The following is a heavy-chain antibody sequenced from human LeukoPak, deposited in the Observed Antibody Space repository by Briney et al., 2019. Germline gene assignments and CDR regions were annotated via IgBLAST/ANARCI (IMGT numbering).Heavy chain of an antibody. CDR3: AKDVHYIQSDY. CDR2: IKQDGSEK. CDR1: GFTFSEYW. D-gene: IGHD1-1*01. V-gene: IGHV3-7*01. J-gene: IGHJ4*02. Sequence: GGSLRLSCAASGFTFSEYWMIWVRQAPGKGLEWVASIKQDGSEKQYVDSVRGRFTISRDNAKNVLDLQMDSLTAEDTAVYYCAKDVHYIQSDYWGQGTLVTVSS.